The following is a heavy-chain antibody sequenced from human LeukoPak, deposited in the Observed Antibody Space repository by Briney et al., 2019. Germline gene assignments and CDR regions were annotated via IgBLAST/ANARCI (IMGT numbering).Heavy chain of an antibody. D-gene: IGHD5-24*01. Sequence: PSETLSLTCTVSGGSISSYYWSWIRQPPGKGLEWIGYIYYSGSTNYNPSLKSRVTISVDTSKNQFPLKLSSVTAADTAVYYCARVEMATIGTFDYWGQGTLVTVSS. J-gene: IGHJ4*02. CDR1: GGSISSYY. V-gene: IGHV4-59*01. CDR2: IYYSGST. CDR3: ARVEMATIGTFDY.